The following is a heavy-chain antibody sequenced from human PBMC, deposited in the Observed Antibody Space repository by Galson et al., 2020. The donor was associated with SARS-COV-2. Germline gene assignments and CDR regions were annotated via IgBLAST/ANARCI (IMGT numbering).Heavy chain of an antibody. CDR1: GSFSGYY. CDR3: ARGINEAYYYGSGTWGY. D-gene: IGHD3-10*01. Sequence: GSFSGYYWSWIRQPPGKGLEWIGEINHSGSTNYNPSLKSRVTISVDTSKNQFSLKLSSVTAADTAVYYCARGINEAYYYGSGTWGYWGQGTLVTVSS. J-gene: IGHJ4*02. V-gene: IGHV4-34*01. CDR2: INHSGST.